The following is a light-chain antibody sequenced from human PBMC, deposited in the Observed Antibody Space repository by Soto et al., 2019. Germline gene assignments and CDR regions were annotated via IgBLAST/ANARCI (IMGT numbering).Light chain of an antibody. Sequence: SYELTQRPSVSVAPGKTARITCGGNNIGSKSVHWYQQKPGQAPVLVIYYDSDRPSGIPERFSGSNSGNTATLTISRVEAGDEADYYCQVWDSSSDHPHVVFGGGTKLTVL. CDR2: YDS. CDR3: QVWDSSSDHPHVV. J-gene: IGLJ2*01. CDR1: NIGSKS. V-gene: IGLV3-21*04.